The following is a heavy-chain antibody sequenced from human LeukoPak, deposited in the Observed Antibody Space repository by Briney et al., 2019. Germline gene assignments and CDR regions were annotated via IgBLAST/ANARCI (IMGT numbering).Heavy chain of an antibody. V-gene: IGHV1-18*01. CDR2: ISAYNGNT. CDR1: GYTSTSYG. D-gene: IGHD2-15*01. CDR3: ARGSPDIVVVVAAPWYFDY. Sequence: EASVKVSCKASGYTSTSYGISWVRQAPGQGLEWMGWISAYNGNTNYAQKLQGRVTMTTDTSTSTAYMELRSLRSDDTAVYYCARGSPDIVVVVAAPWYFDYWGQGTLVTVSS. J-gene: IGHJ4*02.